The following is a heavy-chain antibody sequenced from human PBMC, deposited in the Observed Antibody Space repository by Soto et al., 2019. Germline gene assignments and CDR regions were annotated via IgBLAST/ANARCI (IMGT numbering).Heavy chain of an antibody. Sequence: QVQLVESGGGLVKPGGSLRLSCAASGFTFSDYYMSWIRQAPGKGLEWVSYISSSGSTIYYADSVKGRFTISRDNAKNSVYMQMNSLRAEDTAVYYCARSPPEYSSSWYKGWFDPWGQGTLVTVSS. D-gene: IGHD6-13*01. V-gene: IGHV3-11*01. CDR3: ARSPPEYSSSWYKGWFDP. CDR2: ISSSGSTI. CDR1: GFTFSDYY. J-gene: IGHJ5*02.